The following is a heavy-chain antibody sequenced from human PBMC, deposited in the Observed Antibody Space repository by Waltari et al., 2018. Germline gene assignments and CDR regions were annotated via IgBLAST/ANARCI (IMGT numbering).Heavy chain of an antibody. CDR1: GFILPDYW. Sequence: EELLVESGGALVHPGGSLRLPCSVHGFILPDYWLSVVRQAPGKGLEWVANIKHDGSETNYVDSVKGRFTISRDNAKKSVYLQMNSLRADDTAIYFCARYEGHCIGDFCYFPDAFDTWGQGTMVTVSS. CDR3: ARYEGHCIGDFCYFPDAFDT. D-gene: IGHD2-8*02. J-gene: IGHJ3*02. CDR2: IKHDGSET. V-gene: IGHV3-7*01.